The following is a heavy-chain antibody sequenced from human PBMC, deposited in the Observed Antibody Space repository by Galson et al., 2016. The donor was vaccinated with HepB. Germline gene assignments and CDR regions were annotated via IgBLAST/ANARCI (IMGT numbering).Heavy chain of an antibody. CDR2: ISKSGRTT. CDR1: GFTLNNYD. V-gene: IGHV3-23*01. J-gene: IGHJ6*03. CDR3: AREHYDIWSGYSVGMDV. Sequence: LRLSCAAFGFTLNNYDINWVRQAPGKGLEWVSTISKSGRTTYYADSVKGRFTISRDNSKTTVWLQMDSLRAEDTAVYYCAREHYDIWSGYSVGMDVWGKGTTVTVSS. D-gene: IGHD3-3*01.